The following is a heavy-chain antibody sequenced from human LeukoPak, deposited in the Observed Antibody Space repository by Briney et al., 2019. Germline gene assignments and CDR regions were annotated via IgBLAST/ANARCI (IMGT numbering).Heavy chain of an antibody. CDR3: AKGFRLLSTPFDY. Sequence: EASVKVSCKASGYTFTTYDINWVRQATGQGLEWMGWMNPSSGNTGYAQKFQGRVTMTRNTSISTAYMELSSLRSEDTAVYYCAKGFRLLSTPFDYWGQGTLVSVSS. CDR2: MNPSSGNT. J-gene: IGHJ4*02. D-gene: IGHD2-2*01. CDR1: GYTFTTYD. V-gene: IGHV1-8*01.